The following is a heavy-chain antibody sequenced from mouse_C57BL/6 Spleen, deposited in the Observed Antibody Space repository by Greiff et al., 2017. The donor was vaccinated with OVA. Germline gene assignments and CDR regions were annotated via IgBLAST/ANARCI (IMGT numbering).Heavy chain of an antibody. Sequence: EVKVVESGGGLVKPGGSLKLSCAASGFTFSDYGMHWVRQAPEKGLEWVAYISSGSSTIYYADTVKGRFTISRDNAKNTLFLQMTSLRSEDTAMYYCARPIYYDYDVGFAYWGQGTLVTVSA. V-gene: IGHV5-17*01. CDR2: ISSGSSTI. D-gene: IGHD2-4*01. J-gene: IGHJ3*01. CDR1: GFTFSDYG. CDR3: ARPIYYDYDVGFAY.